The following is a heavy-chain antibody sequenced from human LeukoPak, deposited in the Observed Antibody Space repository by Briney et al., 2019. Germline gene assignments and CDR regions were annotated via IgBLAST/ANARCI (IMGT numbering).Heavy chain of an antibody. CDR3: ARDSYYYDSSGYYGCAFHI. CDR2: IYYSGST. D-gene: IGHD3-22*01. V-gene: IGHV4-59*01. J-gene: IGHJ3*02. Sequence: PSETLSLTCTVSGGSISSYYWSWIRQPPGKGLEWIGYIYYSGSTNYNPSLKSRVTISVDTSKNQFSLKLSSVTAADTAVYYCARDSYYYDSSGYYGCAFHIWGQGTMVTVSS. CDR1: GGSISSYY.